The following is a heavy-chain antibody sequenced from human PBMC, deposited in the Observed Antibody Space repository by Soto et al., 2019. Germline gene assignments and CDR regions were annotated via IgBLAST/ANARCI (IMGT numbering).Heavy chain of an antibody. CDR2: VSAYYGNT. CDR3: ARTEYNRSSSYNWFDP. V-gene: IGHV1-18*01. CDR1: GYRITIYG. D-gene: IGHD6-6*01. Sequence: APVNPSCKSAGYRITIYGSSWVRLTPRQGLECMCAVSAYYGNTYYAQKLQVRVTMTTDTSASTAYMELRSLRSDDTAVYYCARTEYNRSSSYNWFDPWGQRTLGTV. J-gene: IGHJ5*02.